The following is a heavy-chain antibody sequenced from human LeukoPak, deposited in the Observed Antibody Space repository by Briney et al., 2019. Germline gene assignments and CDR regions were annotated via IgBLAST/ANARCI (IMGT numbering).Heavy chain of an antibody. V-gene: IGHV1-2*02. CDR3: ARTRGVTTVTTGKHYYYYYGMDV. Sequence: ASVKVSCKASGYTFTGYYMHWVRQAPGQGLEWMGWINPNSGGTNYAQKFQGRVTMTRDTSISTAYMELSRLRSDDTAVYYRARTRGVTTVTTGKHYYYYYGMDVWGQGTTVTVSS. CDR2: INPNSGGT. D-gene: IGHD4-17*01. J-gene: IGHJ6*02. CDR1: GYTFTGYY.